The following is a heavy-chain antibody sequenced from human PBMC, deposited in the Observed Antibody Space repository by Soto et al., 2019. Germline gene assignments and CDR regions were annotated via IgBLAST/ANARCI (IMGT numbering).Heavy chain of an antibody. CDR2: IIPIFGTA. V-gene: IGHV1-69*12. D-gene: IGHD3-9*01. J-gene: IGHJ6*02. Sequence: QVQLVQSGAEVKKPGSSVKVSCKASGGTFSSYAISWVRQAPGQGLEWMGGIIPIFGTANYAQKFQGRVRVTADESTSTAYMELSSLRSEDTAVYYCARGGKVILTGYPSPRDYYGMDVWGQGTTVTVSS. CDR3: ARGGKVILTGYPSPRDYYGMDV. CDR1: GGTFSSYA.